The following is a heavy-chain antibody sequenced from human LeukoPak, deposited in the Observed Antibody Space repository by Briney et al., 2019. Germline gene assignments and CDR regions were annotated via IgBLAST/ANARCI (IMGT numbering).Heavy chain of an antibody. CDR1: GFTFSNYW. D-gene: IGHD6-19*01. CDR3: SRHSGWSFGY. J-gene: IGHJ4*02. Sequence: GGSLRLSCAASGFTFSNYWMSWVRQAPGKGLEWVANIKQDGSEKYYVDSVEGRFTISRDNAKNSLYLQMNSLRVEDTAVYYCSRHSGWSFGYWGQGTLVTVSS. V-gene: IGHV3-7*01. CDR2: IKQDGSEK.